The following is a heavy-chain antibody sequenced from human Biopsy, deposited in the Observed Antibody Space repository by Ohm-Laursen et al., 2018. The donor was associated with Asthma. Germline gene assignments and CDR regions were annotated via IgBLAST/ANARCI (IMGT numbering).Heavy chain of an antibody. Sequence: TLSLTCTVFGGSVSSGGYYWTWIRQHPGKGLEWIGFIYYCGSTYYNPSLKSRVSISIDTSKNQFSLKLSSVTAADTAVYYCARAQDYYDSRGYYRSFDYWGQGTLVTVSS. V-gene: IGHV4-31*03. CDR1: GGSVSSGGYY. CDR2: IYYCGST. D-gene: IGHD3-22*01. CDR3: ARAQDYYDSRGYYRSFDY. J-gene: IGHJ4*02.